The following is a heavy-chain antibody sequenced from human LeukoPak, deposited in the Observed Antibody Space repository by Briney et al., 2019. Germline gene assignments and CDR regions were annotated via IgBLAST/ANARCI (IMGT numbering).Heavy chain of an antibody. Sequence: SETLSLTCAVSGYSISSAYYWGWMRPPPGKGLEWIVSIHHSGSTYFNPSLKSRVTISVDTSKNQVSLKLTSVTAADTAVYYCARDRVGATYAFDIWGQGTMVTVSS. J-gene: IGHJ3*02. CDR3: ARDRVGATYAFDI. CDR2: IHHSGST. D-gene: IGHD1-26*01. V-gene: IGHV4-38-2*02. CDR1: GYSISSAYY.